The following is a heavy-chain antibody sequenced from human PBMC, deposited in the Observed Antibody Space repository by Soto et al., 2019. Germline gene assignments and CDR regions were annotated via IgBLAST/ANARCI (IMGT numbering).Heavy chain of an antibody. J-gene: IGHJ6*02. D-gene: IGHD3-22*01. V-gene: IGHV5-51*01. CDR1: GYSFTSYW. CDR3: ARSKLGLIGSGCYSEYYYGMDV. Sequence: GESLKISCKGSGYSFTSYWIGWVRQMPGKGLEWMGIIYPGDSDTRYSPSFQGQVTISADKSISTAYLQWSSLKASDTAMYYCARSKLGLIGSGCYSEYYYGMDVWGQGTTVTVSS. CDR2: IYPGDSDT.